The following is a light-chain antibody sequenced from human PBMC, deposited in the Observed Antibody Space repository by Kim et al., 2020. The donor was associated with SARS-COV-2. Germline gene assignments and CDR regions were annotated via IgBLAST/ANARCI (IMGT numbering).Light chain of an antibody. Sequence: VAPGGGATRSCRAGQSVSSNYAWYQQKPRQAPRLLIYGGSTRATGLPARCSGGGSGAEFTLTTSSLQSEDVAVYYCQQYKNWPRTVGQGTKVDI. J-gene: IGKJ1*01. CDR2: GGS. CDR1: QSVSSN. CDR3: QQYKNWPRT. V-gene: IGKV3-15*01.